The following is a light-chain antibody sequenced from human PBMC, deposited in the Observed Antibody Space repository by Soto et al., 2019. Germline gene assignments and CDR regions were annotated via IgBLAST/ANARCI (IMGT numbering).Light chain of an antibody. J-gene: IGLJ1*01. CDR2: EVN. V-gene: IGLV2-8*01. CDR1: SSDVGGYNY. Sequence: QSVLTQPPSASGCPGQSVAISRTGTSSDVGGYNYVSWYQQHPGKAPKLMIYEVNKRPSGVPDRFSGSKSGNTASLTVSGLQAEDEADYYCSSYAGSSNVFGTGTKVTVL. CDR3: SSYAGSSNV.